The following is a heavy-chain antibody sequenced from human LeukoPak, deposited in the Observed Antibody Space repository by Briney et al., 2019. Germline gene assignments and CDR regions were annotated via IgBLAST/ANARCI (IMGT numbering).Heavy chain of an antibody. CDR2: ISFDGSAK. CDR3: AKDRVTAAGYYFDY. Sequence: PGGSLRLSCAASGFTFSNYGMHWVRQAQGKGLGWVSVISFDGSAKYYADSVKGRFTISRDNSKITLYLQMTSLRAEDTAVYYCAKDRVTAAGYYFDYWGQGTLVTVSS. D-gene: IGHD6-13*01. J-gene: IGHJ4*02. V-gene: IGHV3-30*18. CDR1: GFTFSNYG.